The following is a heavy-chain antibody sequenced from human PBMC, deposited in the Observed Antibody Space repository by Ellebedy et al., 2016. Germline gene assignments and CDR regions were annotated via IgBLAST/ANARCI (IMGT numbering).Heavy chain of an antibody. CDR3: ARGSKVVIGAYYGMDV. CDR1: GYTFTSYY. CDR2: INPSGGST. V-gene: IGHV1-46*04. J-gene: IGHJ6*02. Sequence: ASVKVSCKASGYTFTSYYMHWVRQAPGQGLEWMGIINPSGGSTRYAQKLQGRVTMTRDTSTTTVYMELSSLRSEDTAVYYCARGSKVVIGAYYGMDVWGQGTTVIVSS. D-gene: IGHD3-22*01.